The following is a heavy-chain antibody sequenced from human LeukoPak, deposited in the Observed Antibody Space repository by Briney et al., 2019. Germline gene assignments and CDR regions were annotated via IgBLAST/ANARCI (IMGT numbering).Heavy chain of an antibody. J-gene: IGHJ4*02. Sequence: GGSLRLSCAASGFTVSSTHMSWVRQAPGKGLQWVSIINSGGGDTHYADSVKGRFTISRDNSKNTVYLEMNSLRAEDTAVYYCARDRGESRGWPIMDYWGQGTLVTASS. CDR2: INSGGGDT. D-gene: IGHD6-19*01. V-gene: IGHV3-66*01. CDR1: GFTVSSTH. CDR3: ARDRGESRGWPIMDY.